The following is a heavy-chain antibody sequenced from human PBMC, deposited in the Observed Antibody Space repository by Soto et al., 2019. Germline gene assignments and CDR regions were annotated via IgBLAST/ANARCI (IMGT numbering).Heavy chain of an antibody. Sequence: EVQLLESGGGLVQPGGSLRLSCTASGFTFSTYAMTWVRQAPGKGLEWVSAISDSGGSTYYADSVKGRFTFSRDNSKNTLYMQMNSLRAEDTAVYFCAETRGYSGSATRGFDCWGQGPLVSVSS. CDR3: AETRGYSGSATRGFDC. CDR1: GFTFSTYA. D-gene: IGHD5-12*01. CDR2: ISDSGGST. J-gene: IGHJ4*02. V-gene: IGHV3-23*01.